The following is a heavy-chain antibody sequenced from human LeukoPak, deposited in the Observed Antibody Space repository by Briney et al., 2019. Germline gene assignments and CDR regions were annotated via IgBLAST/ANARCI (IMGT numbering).Heavy chain of an antibody. J-gene: IGHJ4*02. Sequence: NSSETLSLTCTVSGGSISSGSYYWSWIRQPAGKGLEWIGRIYTSGSTNYNPSLKSRVTISVDTSKNQFSLKLSSVTAADTAVYYCARDVIHFDDSSGYWGQGTLVTVSS. V-gene: IGHV4-61*02. CDR3: ARDVIHFDDSSGY. D-gene: IGHD3-22*01. CDR2: IYTSGST. CDR1: GGSISSGSYY.